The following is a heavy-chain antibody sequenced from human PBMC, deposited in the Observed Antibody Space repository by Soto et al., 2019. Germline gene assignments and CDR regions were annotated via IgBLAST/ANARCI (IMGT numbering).Heavy chain of an antibody. V-gene: IGHV3-30*03. D-gene: IGHD5-12*01. Sequence: QVQLVESGGGVVQPGRSLRLSCAASGFTFSSYGMHWVRQAPGKGLEWVAVISYDGSNKYYADSVNGRFTISRDNSKNTLYLQMNSLRAEDTAVYYCARGYSGYDERGGYFDYWGQGTLVTVSS. J-gene: IGHJ4*02. CDR2: ISYDGSNK. CDR1: GFTFSSYG. CDR3: ARGYSGYDERGGYFDY.